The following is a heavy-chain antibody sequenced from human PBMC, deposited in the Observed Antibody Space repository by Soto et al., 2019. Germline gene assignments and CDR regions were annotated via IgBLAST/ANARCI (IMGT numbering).Heavy chain of an antibody. CDR2: ITTYNGHT. CDR3: AAGLSGSKTFDY. V-gene: IGHV1-18*01. D-gene: IGHD1-26*01. J-gene: IGHJ4*02. CDR1: GYLFTSYG. Sequence: KVSCKASGYLFTSYGINWVRQAPGQGFEWMGWITTYNGHTNSAQKFQGRVTMTADTSTSTAYMELRGLTSDDTAVYYCAAGLSGSKTFDYWGPGTLVTVSS.